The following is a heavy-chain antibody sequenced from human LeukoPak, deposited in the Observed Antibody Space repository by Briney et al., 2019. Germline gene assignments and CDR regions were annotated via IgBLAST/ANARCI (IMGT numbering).Heavy chain of an antibody. CDR3: GAGYCGGYDCSPGY. Sequence: GGSLRLSCVPSGFTFSTHGIHWVRQAPGKGLEWLSVIWNDGSNEIYVDSVKDRFTISRDNSKNTAYLQMGSLRVDDTAVYYCGAGYCGGYDCSPGYWGRGTLVIVSS. CDR2: IWNDGSNE. CDR1: GFTFSTHG. V-gene: IGHV3-33*01. D-gene: IGHD2-21*01. J-gene: IGHJ4*02.